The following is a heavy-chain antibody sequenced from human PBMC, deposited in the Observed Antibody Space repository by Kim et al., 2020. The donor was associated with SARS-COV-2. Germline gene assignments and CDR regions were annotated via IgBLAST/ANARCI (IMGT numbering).Heavy chain of an antibody. CDR3: ARVVATKGYFDY. J-gene: IGHJ4*02. V-gene: IGHV4-61*01. CDR2: IYYSGST. CDR1: GGSVSSGSYY. D-gene: IGHD2-15*01. Sequence: SETLSLTCTVSGGSVSSGSYYWSWIRQPPGKGLEWIGYIYYSGSTNYNPSLKSRVTISVDTSKNQFSLKLSSVTAADTAVYYCARVVATKGYFDYWGQGTLVTVSS.